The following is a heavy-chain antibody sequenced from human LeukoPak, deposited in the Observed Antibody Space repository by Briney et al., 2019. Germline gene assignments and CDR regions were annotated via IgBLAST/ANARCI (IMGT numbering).Heavy chain of an antibody. CDR1: GFTFSSYA. V-gene: IGHV3-23*01. Sequence: GGSLRLSCAASGFTFSSYAMSWVRQAPGKGLEWVSTINGGGVNTHYADSVGGRFTISRDNSKNTLYLQMNSPRAEDTAVYYCAKGQVAGRIAAAGSDYWGQGTLVTVSS. CDR3: AKGQVAGRIAAAGSDY. D-gene: IGHD6-13*01. CDR2: INGGGVNT. J-gene: IGHJ4*02.